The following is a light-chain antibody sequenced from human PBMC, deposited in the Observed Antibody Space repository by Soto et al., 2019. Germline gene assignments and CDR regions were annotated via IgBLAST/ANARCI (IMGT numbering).Light chain of an antibody. J-gene: IGKJ1*01. Sequence: DIQMTQSPSSLSASVGDRVTITCRASQSISSYLNWYQQKPGKAPKLLIYAASSLQSGVPSRFSVSGSGTDFTLTNSMLKPEDFTTYSCQQIYSTPRTIDQGT. CDR2: AAS. CDR3: QQIYSTPRT. CDR1: QSISSY. V-gene: IGKV1-39*01.